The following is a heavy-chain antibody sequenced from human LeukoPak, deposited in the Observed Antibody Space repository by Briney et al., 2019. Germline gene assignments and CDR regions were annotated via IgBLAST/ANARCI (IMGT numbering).Heavy chain of an antibody. Sequence: GGSLRLSCAASGFTFSSYAMSWVRQAPGKGLEWVSAISPSRASTYYADSVKGRSTISRDDSRNMLYLQLNSLRADDTAVYYCAKGFDPDGYWGQGTLVTVSS. D-gene: IGHD3-9*01. J-gene: IGHJ4*02. CDR1: GFTFSSYA. V-gene: IGHV3-23*01. CDR3: AKGFDPDGY. CDR2: ISPSRAST.